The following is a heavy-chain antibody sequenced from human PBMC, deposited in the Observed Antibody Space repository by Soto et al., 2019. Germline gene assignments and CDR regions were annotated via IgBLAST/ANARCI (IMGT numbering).Heavy chain of an antibody. Sequence: GGSLILSCAASGFTFSSYWMSWVRQAPGKGLEWVANIKQDGSEKYYVDSVKGRFTISRDNAKNSLYLQMNSLRAEDTAVYYCARDSFDILTGYDAFDIWGQGTMVTVSS. V-gene: IGHV3-7*01. CDR2: IKQDGSEK. D-gene: IGHD3-9*01. CDR1: GFTFSSYW. CDR3: ARDSFDILTGYDAFDI. J-gene: IGHJ3*02.